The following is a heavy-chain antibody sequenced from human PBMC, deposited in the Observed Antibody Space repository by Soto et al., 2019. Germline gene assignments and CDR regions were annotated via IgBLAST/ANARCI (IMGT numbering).Heavy chain of an antibody. J-gene: IGHJ4*02. CDR1: GSTLTTYS. Sequence: LRLSCAVSGSTLTTYSMNWVRQAPGKGLEWISFINKNGFTIYYADSVKGRFTISRDYAKNSLYLQMDSLRHEDTAVYYCARGAVTGTSLFDYWGLGTLVTVSS. D-gene: IGHD6-19*01. CDR3: ARGAVTGTSLFDY. V-gene: IGHV3-48*02. CDR2: INKNGFTI.